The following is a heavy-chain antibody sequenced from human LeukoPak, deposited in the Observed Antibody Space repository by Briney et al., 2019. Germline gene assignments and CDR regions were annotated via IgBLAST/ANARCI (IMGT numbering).Heavy chain of an antibody. D-gene: IGHD2-21*02. J-gene: IGHJ5*02. V-gene: IGHV3-66*02. CDR3: AATTAGLFNWFDP. CDR2: IYDDEST. CDR1: AFTVSRNY. Sequence: GSLRLSCVASAFTVSRNYMSWVRQAPVKGLEWVSVIYDDESTYYADSVKGRFTISRDNSKNTVYLQMNSLRVEDTALYYCAATTAGLFNWFDPWGEGTLATVSS.